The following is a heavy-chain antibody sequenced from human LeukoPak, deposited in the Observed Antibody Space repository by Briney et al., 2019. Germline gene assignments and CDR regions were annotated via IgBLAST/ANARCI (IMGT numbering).Heavy chain of an antibody. CDR2: IKHSGST. J-gene: IGHJ4*02. CDR3: ARSGHYYDSSGYFAY. Sequence: SETLSLTCAVYGGSFSGFYWNWIRQPPGKGLEWIGEIKHSGSTNYNPSLKSRVTISVDTSKNQFSLKLSSVTAADTAVYYCARSGHYYDSSGYFAYWGQGTLVTVSS. CDR1: GGSFSGFY. D-gene: IGHD3-22*01. V-gene: IGHV4-34*01.